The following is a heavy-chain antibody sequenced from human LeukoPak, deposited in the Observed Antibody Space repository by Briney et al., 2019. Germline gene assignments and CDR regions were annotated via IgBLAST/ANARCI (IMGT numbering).Heavy chain of an antibody. Sequence: PSQTLSLTCTVSGDSISSGDYYWSWIRQPAGKGLEWIGRISSSGSTNYNPSLKSRVTISVDTSKNQFSLKLSFVTAADTAVYFCARGDFQFDYWGQGTLVTVSS. D-gene: IGHD3-3*01. CDR1: GDSISSGDYY. CDR3: ARGDFQFDY. J-gene: IGHJ4*02. V-gene: IGHV4-61*02. CDR2: ISSSGST.